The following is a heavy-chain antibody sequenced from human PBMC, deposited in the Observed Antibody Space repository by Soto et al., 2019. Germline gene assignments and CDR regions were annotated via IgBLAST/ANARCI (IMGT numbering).Heavy chain of an antibody. CDR2: IYSIGPT. CDR3: ARAPPPEWEHLPGAFDV. J-gene: IGHJ3*01. CDR1: GFTISNNY. D-gene: IGHD1-26*01. V-gene: IGHV3-53*01. Sequence: PGGSLRLSCAASGFTISNNYMNWVRQAPGKGLEWVSVIYSIGPTYYADSVKGRFTISRDNSKNTLYLQMNSLRAEDTAVYYCARAPPPEWEHLPGAFDVWGLGTMVTVSS.